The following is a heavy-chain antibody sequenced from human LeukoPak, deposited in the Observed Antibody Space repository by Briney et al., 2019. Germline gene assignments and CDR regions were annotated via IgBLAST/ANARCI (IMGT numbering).Heavy chain of an antibody. CDR1: GFTLSSYE. Sequence: PGGSLRLSCAASGFTLSSYEMNWVRQAPGKGLEWVSYISSSGSTIYYADSVKGRFTISRDNAKNSLYLQMNSLRAEDTAVYYCARLTDKEYYYDSSGLDYWGQGTLVTVSS. CDR3: ARLTDKEYYYDSSGLDY. V-gene: IGHV3-48*03. J-gene: IGHJ4*02. CDR2: ISSSGSTI. D-gene: IGHD3-22*01.